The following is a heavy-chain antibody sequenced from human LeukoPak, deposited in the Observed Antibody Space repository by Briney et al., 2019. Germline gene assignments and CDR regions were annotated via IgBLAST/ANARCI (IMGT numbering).Heavy chain of an antibody. CDR3: ARDLLSSSSSWYAGSY. V-gene: IGHV1-18*01. D-gene: IGHD6-13*01. CDR1: GYTFTSYG. Sequence: ASVKVSCKASGYTFTSYGISRVRQAPGQGLEWMGWISAYNGNTNYAQKLQGRVTMTTDTSTSTAYMELRSLRSDDTAVYYCARDLLSSSSSWYAGSYWGQGTLVTVSS. CDR2: ISAYNGNT. J-gene: IGHJ4*02.